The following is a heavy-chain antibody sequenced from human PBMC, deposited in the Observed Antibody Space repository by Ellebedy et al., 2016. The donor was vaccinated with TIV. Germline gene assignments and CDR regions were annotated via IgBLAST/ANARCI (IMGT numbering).Heavy chain of an antibody. D-gene: IGHD6-13*01. V-gene: IGHV4-59*08. CDR1: GGSISSYY. CDR2: IYYSGST. Sequence: SETLSLXCAVSGGSISSYYWSWIRQPPGKGLEWIGYIYYSGSTNYNPSLKSRVTISVDTSKNQFSLKLSSVTAADTAVYYCARRGYIAAGFDYWGQGTLVTVSS. CDR3: ARRGYIAAGFDY. J-gene: IGHJ4*02.